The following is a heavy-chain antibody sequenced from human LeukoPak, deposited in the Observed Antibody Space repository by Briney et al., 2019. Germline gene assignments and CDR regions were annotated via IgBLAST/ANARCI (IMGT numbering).Heavy chain of an antibody. J-gene: IGHJ4*02. CDR1: GFTFSSYG. CDR3: AKDHWATTASVCDY. D-gene: IGHD3-16*01. Sequence: GGSLRLSCAASGFTFSSYGMHWVRQAPGEGLEWVAFIRYDGSNKYYADSVKGRFTISRDNSKNTLYLQMNSLRAEDTAVYYCAKDHWATTASVCDYWGQGTLVIVSS. CDR2: IRYDGSNK. V-gene: IGHV3-30*02.